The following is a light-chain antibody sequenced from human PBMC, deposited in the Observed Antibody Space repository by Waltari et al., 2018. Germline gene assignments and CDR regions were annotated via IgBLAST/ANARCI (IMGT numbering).Light chain of an antibody. Sequence: EIVLTQSPGTLSLSPGERATLSCRASQSVSKFLAWYQQKPGQAPRLLIYDASNRATGIADRFSATGWGTDFSLSISRREPEDFAVYYCQKYGTLPATFGQGTKVQMK. CDR1: QSVSKF. J-gene: IGKJ1*01. V-gene: IGKV3-20*01. CDR2: DAS. CDR3: QKYGTLPAT.